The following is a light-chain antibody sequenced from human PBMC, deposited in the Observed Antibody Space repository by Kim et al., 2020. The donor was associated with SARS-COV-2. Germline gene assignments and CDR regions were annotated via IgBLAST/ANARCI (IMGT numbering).Light chain of an antibody. CDR1: SSDVGAYNY. J-gene: IGLJ2*01. CDR3: SSYTSSSSVV. Sequence: GQSITISSTGASSDVGAYNYVSWYQQHPGKAPKLMIYDVSNRPSGVSNRFSGSKSGNTASLTISGLQAEDEADYYCSSYTSSSSVVFGGGTQLTVL. V-gene: IGLV2-14*03. CDR2: DVS.